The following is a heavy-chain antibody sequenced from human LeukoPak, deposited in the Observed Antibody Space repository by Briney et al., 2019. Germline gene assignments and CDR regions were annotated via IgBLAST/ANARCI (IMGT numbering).Heavy chain of an antibody. D-gene: IGHD2-2*01. J-gene: IGHJ6*03. CDR2: ISWNSGSI. CDR1: GFFFDDYA. V-gene: IGHV3-9*01. Sequence: GGSLRLSCAASGFFFDDYAMHWVRQAPGKGLEWVSGISWNSGSIGYADSVKGRFTISRDNAKNSLYLQMNSLRDEDTALYYCANLGSAGCRRITSCSAYMDVWGKGTTVTVSS. CDR3: ANLGSAGCRRITSCSAYMDV.